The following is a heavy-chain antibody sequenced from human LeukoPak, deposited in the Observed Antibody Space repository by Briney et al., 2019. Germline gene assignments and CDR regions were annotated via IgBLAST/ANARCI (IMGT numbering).Heavy chain of an antibody. CDR1: GGTFTSYA. J-gene: IGHJ4*02. D-gene: IGHD5-24*01. Sequence: SVKVSCKASGGTFTSYAISWVRQAPGQGLEWMGGIIPIFGTANYAQKFQGRVTITADESTSTAYMELSSLRSEDTAVYYCARDGEEMAGDYWGQGTLVSVSS. V-gene: IGHV1-69*01. CDR2: IIPIFGTA. CDR3: ARDGEEMAGDY.